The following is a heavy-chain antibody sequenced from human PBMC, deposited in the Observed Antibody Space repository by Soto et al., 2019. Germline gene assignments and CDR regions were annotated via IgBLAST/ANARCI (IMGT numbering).Heavy chain of an antibody. Sequence: ASVKVSCKASGYTFTSYCISWVRQAPGQGLEWMGWISAYNGNTNYAQKLQGRVTMTTDTSTSTAYMELRSLRSDDTAVYYCARGGGYCSSTSCHNWFDPWGQGTLVTVS. D-gene: IGHD2-2*01. V-gene: IGHV1-18*01. J-gene: IGHJ5*02. CDR1: GYTFTSYC. CDR2: ISAYNGNT. CDR3: ARGGGYCSSTSCHNWFDP.